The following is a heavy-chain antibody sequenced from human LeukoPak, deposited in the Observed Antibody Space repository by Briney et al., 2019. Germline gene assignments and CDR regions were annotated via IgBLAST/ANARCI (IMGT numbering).Heavy chain of an antibody. CDR1: GYTFTSYA. CDR3: ARGSLDTAMVIGSSWYARDY. J-gene: IGHJ4*02. V-gene: IGHV1-2*02. CDR2: INPNSGGT. Sequence: GASVKVSCKASGYTFTSYAMNWVRQAPGQGLEWMGWINPNSGGTNYAQKFQGRVTMTRDTSISTAYMELSRLRSDDTAVYYCARGSLDTAMVIGSSWYARDYWGQGTLVTVSP. D-gene: IGHD5-18*01.